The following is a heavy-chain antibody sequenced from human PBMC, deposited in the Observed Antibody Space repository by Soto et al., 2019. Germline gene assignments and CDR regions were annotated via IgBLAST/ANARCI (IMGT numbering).Heavy chain of an antibody. CDR2: ITSSGDKS. CDR1: GLTFSAYA. V-gene: IGHV3-23*01. D-gene: IGHD5-12*01. J-gene: IGHJ2*01. CDR3: ANAPRGGGYGDWYFDL. Sequence: EMQLLESGGALEQPGGSLRLSCAASGLTFSAYAMTWVRLPPGRGLDYVSAITSSGDKSWYADSVKGRFTVSRDNSKSTRYLQMNSLRGEDTAIYYCANAPRGGGYGDWYFDLWGRGTLVTVSS.